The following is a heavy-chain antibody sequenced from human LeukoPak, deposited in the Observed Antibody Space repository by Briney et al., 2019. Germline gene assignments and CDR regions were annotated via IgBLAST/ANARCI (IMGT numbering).Heavy chain of an antibody. Sequence: PGGSLRLSCAASGFTFSSYAMSWVRQAPGKGLEWVSGISGSGGSTYYADSVKGRFTISRDNSKNTLYLQMNSLRAEDTAVYYCAKQHIREPLSYFDYWGQGTLVTVSS. V-gene: IGHV3-23*01. D-gene: IGHD5-24*01. CDR1: GFTFSSYA. CDR3: AKQHIREPLSYFDY. CDR2: ISGSGGST. J-gene: IGHJ4*02.